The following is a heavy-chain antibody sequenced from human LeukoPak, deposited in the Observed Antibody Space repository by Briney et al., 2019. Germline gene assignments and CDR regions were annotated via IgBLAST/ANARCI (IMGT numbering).Heavy chain of an antibody. Sequence: TSETLSLTCTVSGDSISSSYWSWIRQPPGKGLEWIGYIYFSGSTSYNPSLKSRVTISVDTSKNQFSLKLSSVTAADTAVYYCARGDPDYTFDYWGQGTLVTVSS. D-gene: IGHD4-11*01. CDR1: GDSISSSY. J-gene: IGHJ4*02. CDR2: IYFSGST. V-gene: IGHV4-59*01. CDR3: ARGDPDYTFDY.